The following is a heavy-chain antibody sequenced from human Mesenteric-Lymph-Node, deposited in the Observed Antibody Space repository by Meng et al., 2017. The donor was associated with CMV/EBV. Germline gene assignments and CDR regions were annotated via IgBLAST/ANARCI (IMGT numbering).Heavy chain of an antibody. J-gene: IGHJ5*02. D-gene: IGHD2-15*01. Sequence: GESLKISCAASGFTFSSYSMNWVRQAPGKGLEWVSSISSSSSYIYYADSVKGRFTISRDNAKNSLYLQMNSLRAEDTAVYYCARDLPELGYCSGGSCYGEDNWFDPWGQGTLVTVSS. CDR3: ARDLPELGYCSGGSCYGEDNWFDP. CDR2: ISSSSSYI. CDR1: GFTFSSYS. V-gene: IGHV3-21*01.